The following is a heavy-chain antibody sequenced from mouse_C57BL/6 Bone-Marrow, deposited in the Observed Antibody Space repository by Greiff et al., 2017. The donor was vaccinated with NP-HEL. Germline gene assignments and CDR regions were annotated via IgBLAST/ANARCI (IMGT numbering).Heavy chain of an antibody. J-gene: IGHJ2*01. V-gene: IGHV1-63*01. CDR1: GYTFTNYW. CDR3: ARRFYYGNSLDY. D-gene: IGHD2-1*01. CDR2: IYPGGGYT. Sequence: QVQLQQSGAELVRPGTSVQMSCKASGYTFTNYWIGWAKQRPGHGLEWIGDIYPGGGYTNYNEKFKGKATLTADKSSSTAYMQFSSLTSEDSAIYDCARRFYYGNSLDYWGQGTTLTVSS.